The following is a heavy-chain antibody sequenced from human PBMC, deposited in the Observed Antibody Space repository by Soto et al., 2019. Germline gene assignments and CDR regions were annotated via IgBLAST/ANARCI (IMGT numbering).Heavy chain of an antibody. J-gene: IGHJ6*02. CDR3: ARGRSSGWSANYYYGMDV. CDR1: GGSFSGYY. V-gene: IGHV4-34*01. D-gene: IGHD6-19*01. Sequence: SETLSLTCAVYGGSFSGYYWSWIRQPPGKGLEWIGEINHSGSTNYNPSLKSRVTISVDTSKNQFSLKLSSVTAADTAVYYCARGRSSGWSANYYYGMDVWGQGTTVTVSS. CDR2: INHSGST.